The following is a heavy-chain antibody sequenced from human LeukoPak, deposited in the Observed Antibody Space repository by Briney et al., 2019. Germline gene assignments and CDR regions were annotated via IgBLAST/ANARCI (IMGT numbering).Heavy chain of an antibody. CDR1: GYPFTGYY. CDR2: INPNSGGT. CDR3: ARDSSSWQDDNWFDP. Sequence: ASVKVSCKASGYPFTGYYMHWVRQAPGQGLEWMGWINPNSGGTNYAQKFQGRVTMTRDTSISTAYMELSRLRSDDTAMYYCARDSSSWQDDNWFDPWGQGTLVTVSS. J-gene: IGHJ5*02. V-gene: IGHV1-2*02. D-gene: IGHD6-13*01.